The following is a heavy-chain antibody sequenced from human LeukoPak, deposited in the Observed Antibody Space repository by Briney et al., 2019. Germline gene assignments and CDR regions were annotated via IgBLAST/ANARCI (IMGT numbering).Heavy chain of an antibody. J-gene: IGHJ3*02. CDR2: INHSGST. D-gene: IGHD2-2*02. V-gene: IGHV4-39*07. CDR3: ARIPPQDIVVVPAAILIAHDAFDI. Sequence: SETLSLTCTVSGGSISSSSYYWSWIRQPPGKGLEWIGEINHSGSTNYNPSLKSRVTISVDTSKNQFSLKLSSVTAADTAVYYCARIPPQDIVVVPAAILIAHDAFDIWGQGTMVTVSS. CDR1: GGSISSSSYY.